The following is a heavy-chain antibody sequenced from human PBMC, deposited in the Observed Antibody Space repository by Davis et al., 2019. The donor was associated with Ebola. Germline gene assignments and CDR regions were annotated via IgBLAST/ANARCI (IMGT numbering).Heavy chain of an antibody. CDR3: ATAAGDFGEAI. CDR1: GFTFSSYA. J-gene: IGHJ3*02. V-gene: IGHV3-30*04. Sequence: PGGSLRLSCEASGFTFSSYALHWVRQAPGKGLEWVAVIWYDGSNKYYADSVKGRFTISRDNSKNTLYLQMNSLRAEDTAVYYCATAAGDFGEAIWGQGTMVTVSS. CDR2: IWYDGSNK. D-gene: IGHD3-10*01.